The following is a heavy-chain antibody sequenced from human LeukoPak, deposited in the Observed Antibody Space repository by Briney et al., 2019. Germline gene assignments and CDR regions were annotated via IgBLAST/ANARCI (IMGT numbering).Heavy chain of an antibody. CDR1: GFTVSSNY. V-gene: IGHV3-53*05. CDR2: IYSGGST. D-gene: IGHD3-10*01. Sequence: GGSLRLSCAASGFTVSSNYMSWVRQAPGKGLEWVSVIYSGGSTYYADSVKGRFTISRDNSKNTLYLQMNSLRAEDTAVYYCAKLGDMVRGVIITWAFDIWGQGTMVTVSS. CDR3: AKLGDMVRGVIITWAFDI. J-gene: IGHJ3*02.